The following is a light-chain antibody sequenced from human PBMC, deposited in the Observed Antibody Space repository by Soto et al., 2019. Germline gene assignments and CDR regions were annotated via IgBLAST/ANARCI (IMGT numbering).Light chain of an antibody. CDR2: LNSDGSH. V-gene: IGLV4-69*01. J-gene: IGLJ2*01. CDR3: QTLGSGIVV. Sequence: QPVLTQSPSASASLGASVKLTCTLSSGHSNYALAWHQQQSEKGPRYLMTLNSDGSHSKGDGIPDRFAGSSSGAERYLTISSLQSEDEADYYCQTLGSGIVVFGGGTKLTVL. CDR1: SGHSNYA.